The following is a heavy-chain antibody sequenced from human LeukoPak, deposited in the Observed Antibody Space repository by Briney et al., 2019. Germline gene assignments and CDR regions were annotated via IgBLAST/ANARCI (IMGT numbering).Heavy chain of an antibody. Sequence: PSETLSLTCTVSGGSISSYYWSWIRQPPGKGLEWIGNIFYSGSTNYNPSLKSRLTISVDTSKNHFFLELRSVTAADTAVYFCAKSTTWNPKYDYWGQGTLVTVSS. V-gene: IGHV4-59*08. J-gene: IGHJ4*02. CDR1: GGSISSYY. CDR2: IFYSGST. D-gene: IGHD2-2*01. CDR3: AKSTTWNPKYDY.